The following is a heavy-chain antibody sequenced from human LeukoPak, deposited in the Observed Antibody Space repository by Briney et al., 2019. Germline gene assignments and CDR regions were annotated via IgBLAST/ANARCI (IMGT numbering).Heavy chain of an antibody. CDR3: ARGTSAPAAIKPDY. CDR1: GFTFSSYA. CDR2: ISYDGSNK. V-gene: IGHV3-30*04. D-gene: IGHD2-2*01. J-gene: IGHJ4*02. Sequence: GRSLTLSCAASGFTFSSYAMHWVRQAPGKGLEWVAVISYDGSNKYYADSVKGRFTISRDNSKNTLYLQMNSLRAEDTAVYYCARGTSAPAAIKPDYWGQGTLVTVSS.